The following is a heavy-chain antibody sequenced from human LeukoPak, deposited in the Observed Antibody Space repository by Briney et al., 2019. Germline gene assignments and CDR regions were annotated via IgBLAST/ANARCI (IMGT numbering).Heavy chain of an antibody. J-gene: IGHJ4*02. CDR1: GFTFTSSA. D-gene: IGHD5-12*01. Sequence: SVKVSCKASGFTFTSSAMQWVRQARGQRLEWIGWIVVGSGNTNYAQKFQERVTITRDMSTSTAYMELSSLRSEDTVVYYCAAGYSGYDDIGEAFDYWGQGTLVTVSS. CDR2: IVVGSGNT. CDR3: AAGYSGYDDIGEAFDY. V-gene: IGHV1-58*02.